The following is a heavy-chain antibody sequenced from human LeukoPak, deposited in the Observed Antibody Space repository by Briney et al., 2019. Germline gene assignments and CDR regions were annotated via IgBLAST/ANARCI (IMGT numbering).Heavy chain of an antibody. CDR2: INTYNGNT. CDR3: ARDPADHGDLREDAHYYALDV. D-gene: IGHD4-17*01. V-gene: IGHV1-18*04. J-gene: IGHJ6*02. CDR1: GYTFTTYG. Sequence: GASVKVSCKASGYTFTTYGISWVRQAPGQGFEWMGWINTYNGNTNYAHKFRGRVTMTTDTSTRTVYMEARSLRSDDTAVYYCARDPADHGDLREDAHYYALDVWGQGTTVTVSS.